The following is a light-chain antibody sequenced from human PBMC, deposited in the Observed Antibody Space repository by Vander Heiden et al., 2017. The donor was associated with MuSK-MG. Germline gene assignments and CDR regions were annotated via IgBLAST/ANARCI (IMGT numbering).Light chain of an antibody. CDR1: SSNIGAGYD. Sequence: QSVLTQPPSVSGAPGQRVTISCTGSSSNIGAGYDVHWYQQLPGSAPKLLIHNNNNRPSGVPDRFSGSKSGTSASLAITGLQVEDEADYYCQSYDTTLSGSKVFGTGTKLSVL. CDR2: NNN. V-gene: IGLV1-40*01. J-gene: IGLJ1*01. CDR3: QSYDTTLSGSKV.